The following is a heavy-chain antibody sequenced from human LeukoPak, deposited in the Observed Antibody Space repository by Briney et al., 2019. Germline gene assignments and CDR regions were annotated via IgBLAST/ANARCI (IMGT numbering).Heavy chain of an antibody. V-gene: IGHV1-24*01. CDR2: FDPEDGET. Sequence: ASVKVSCKVSGYTLTELSMHWVRQAPGKGLEWMGGFDPEDGETIYAQKFQGRVTMTGDTSTDTAYMELSSLRSEDTAVYYCATERVVPAASRGFDIWGQGTMVTVSS. J-gene: IGHJ3*02. CDR1: GYTLTELS. CDR3: ATERVVPAASRGFDI. D-gene: IGHD2-2*01.